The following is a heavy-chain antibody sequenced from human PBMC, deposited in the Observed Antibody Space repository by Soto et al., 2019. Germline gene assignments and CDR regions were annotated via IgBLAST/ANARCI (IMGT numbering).Heavy chain of an antibody. D-gene: IGHD5-12*01. CDR2: ISSSSSTI. J-gene: IGHJ4*02. CDR3: ASQSSEWLLFAS. Sequence: GGSLRLSCAASGFTFSSYSMNWVRQAPGKGLEWVSYISSSSSTIYYADSVKGRFTISRDNAKNSLYLQMSSLRAEDTAVYYCASQSSEWLLFASWGQGTLVTVSS. CDR1: GFTFSSYS. V-gene: IGHV3-48*01.